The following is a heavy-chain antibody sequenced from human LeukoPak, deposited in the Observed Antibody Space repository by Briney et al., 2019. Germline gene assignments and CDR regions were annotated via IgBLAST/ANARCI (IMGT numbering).Heavy chain of an antibody. D-gene: IGHD5-18*01. CDR3: ATDTAMVTTGVDY. J-gene: IGHJ4*02. V-gene: IGHV1-69*05. Sequence: SVKVSCKASGGTFSSYAISWVRQAPGQGLEWMGGIIPIFGTANYAQKFQGRVTITMDESTSTAYMELSSLRSEDTAVYYCATDTAMVTTGVDYWGQGTLVTVSS. CDR1: GGTFSSYA. CDR2: IIPIFGTA.